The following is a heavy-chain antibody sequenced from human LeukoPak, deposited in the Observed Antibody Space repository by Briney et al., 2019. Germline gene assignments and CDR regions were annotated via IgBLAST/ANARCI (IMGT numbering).Heavy chain of an antibody. V-gene: IGHV1-69*06. Sequence: KVSCKASGGIFSTYAISWVRQAPGQGLEWMGGIMPMFATTNYAQRFQDRVTITADKATTTAYMELSSLTPEDTAIYYCARGVRFVADCPSSTCYTPDFWGQGTLVTVSS. CDR1: GGIFSTYA. CDR3: ARGVRFVADCPSSTCYTPDF. J-gene: IGHJ4*02. CDR2: IMPMFATT. D-gene: IGHD2-2*02.